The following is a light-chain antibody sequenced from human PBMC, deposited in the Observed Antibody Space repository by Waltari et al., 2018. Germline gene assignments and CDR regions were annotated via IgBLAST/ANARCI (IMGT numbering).Light chain of an antibody. CDR3: AAWDDSLSGPV. J-gene: IGLJ2*01. Sequence: QSLLTQPPSASGTPGQRVPIPCAGSSSNIGRNYVYWYQQLPGTAPKILISRNNQRPSGVPDRFSGSKSGTSVSLAISGLRSEDEADYYCAAWDDSLSGPVFGGGTKLTVL. V-gene: IGLV1-47*01. CDR1: SSNIGRNY. CDR2: RNN.